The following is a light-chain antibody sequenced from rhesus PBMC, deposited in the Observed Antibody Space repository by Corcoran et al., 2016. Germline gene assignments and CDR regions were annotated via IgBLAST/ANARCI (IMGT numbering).Light chain of an antibody. V-gene: IGLV2-32*02. J-gene: IGLJ1*01. CDR3: SSYAGSNTYI. CDR2: AVS. Sequence: AALTQPRSVSGSPGQSVTISCTGTSSDIGGYNYVSWYQQHPGTAPKLMIYAVSKRPSGVSDRFSGAKSGNTASLTISGLQAEDEADDYCSSYAGSNTYIVGAGTRLTVL. CDR1: SSDIGGYNY.